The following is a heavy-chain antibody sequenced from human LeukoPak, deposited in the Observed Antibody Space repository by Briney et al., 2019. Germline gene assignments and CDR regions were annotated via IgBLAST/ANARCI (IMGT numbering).Heavy chain of an antibody. CDR2: ISGSGGST. CDR1: GFTFTIYA. CDR3: ARSLTTVTTPTDYYYGMDV. D-gene: IGHD4-17*01. V-gene: IGHV3-23*01. Sequence: PGGSLRLSCAASGFTFTIYAMSWVRQAPGKGLEWVSAISGSGGSTYYADSVKGRFTISRDNAKNSLYLQMNSLRAEDTAVYYCARSLTTVTTPTDYYYGMDVWGQGTTVTVSS. J-gene: IGHJ6*02.